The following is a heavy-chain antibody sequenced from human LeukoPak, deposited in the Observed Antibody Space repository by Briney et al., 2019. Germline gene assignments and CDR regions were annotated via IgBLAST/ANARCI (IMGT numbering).Heavy chain of an antibody. CDR2: IKSKTDGGTT. CDR1: GFTFSNAW. J-gene: IGHJ4*02. V-gene: IGHV3-15*01. CDR3: TTTRTSGSYYRFDY. D-gene: IGHD1-26*01. Sequence: PGGSLRLSCAASGFTFSNAWMSWVRQAPGKGLEWVGRIKSKTDGGTTDYAAPVKGRFTISRDDSKNTLYLQMNSLKTEDTAVYYCTTTRTSGSYYRFDYWGQGTLVTVSS.